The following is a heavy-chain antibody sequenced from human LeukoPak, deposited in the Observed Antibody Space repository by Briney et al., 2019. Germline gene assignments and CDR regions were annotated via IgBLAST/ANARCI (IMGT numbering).Heavy chain of an antibody. CDR3: ARDSPVWNYPHWFDP. CDR1: GGTFSSYS. D-gene: IGHD1-7*01. CDR2: IIPIFGSP. J-gene: IGHJ5*02. Sequence: SVKVSCKASGGTFSSYSIAWVRQAPGQGLEWMGGIIPIFGSPNYAQKFQGRVTITADESTSTVYMELSSLRSEDTAVYYCARDSPVWNYPHWFDPWGQGTLVTVSS. V-gene: IGHV1-69*13.